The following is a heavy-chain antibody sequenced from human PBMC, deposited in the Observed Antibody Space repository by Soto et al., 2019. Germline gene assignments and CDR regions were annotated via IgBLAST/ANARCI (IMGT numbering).Heavy chain of an antibody. CDR2: IIPVFGTA. CDR1: GGTFSSDA. CDR3: AKEGGKNYDRSGDFRGTYYYYGMDV. Sequence: QVQLVQSGAEVKKPGSSVKVSCKASGGTFSSDAISWVRQAPGQGLEWMGAIIPVFGTAHYAQNFQGRATLTADKSTTTVYMELSSLRSEDTAGYYCAKEGGKNYDRSGDFRGTYYYYGMDVWGQGTTVTVSS. D-gene: IGHD3-22*01. J-gene: IGHJ6*02. V-gene: IGHV1-69*06.